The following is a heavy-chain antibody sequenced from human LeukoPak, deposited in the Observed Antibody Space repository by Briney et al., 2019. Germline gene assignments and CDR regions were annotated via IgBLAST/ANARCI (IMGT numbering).Heavy chain of an antibody. CDR1: GGTFSSYA. Sequence: GSSVKVSCKASGGTFSSYAISWVRQAPGQGLEWMGGIIPIFGTANYAQKFQGRVTITADESTSTAYMELSSLRSEDTAVYYCARNRYDFWSGYHNYFDYWGQGTLVTVSS. D-gene: IGHD3-3*01. CDR2: IIPIFGTA. V-gene: IGHV1-69*01. CDR3: ARNRYDFWSGYHNYFDY. J-gene: IGHJ4*02.